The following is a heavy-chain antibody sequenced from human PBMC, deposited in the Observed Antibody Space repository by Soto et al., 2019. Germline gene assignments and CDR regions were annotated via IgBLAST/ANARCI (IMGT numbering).Heavy chain of an antibody. V-gene: IGHV5-51*01. Sequence: PGESLKISCKGSGYSFTSYWIGWVRQMPGKGLEWMGIIYPGDSDTRYSPSFQGQVTISADKSISTAYLQWSSLKASDTAMYYCARLGCSSTSCPYYYYYGMDVWGQGTTVTVSS. D-gene: IGHD2-2*01. CDR3: ARLGCSSTSCPYYYYYGMDV. CDR1: GYSFTSYW. J-gene: IGHJ6*02. CDR2: IYPGDSDT.